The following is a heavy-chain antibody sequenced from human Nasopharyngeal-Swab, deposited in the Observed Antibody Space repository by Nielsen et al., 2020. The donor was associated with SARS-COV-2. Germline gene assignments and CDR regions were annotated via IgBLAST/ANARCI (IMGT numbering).Heavy chain of an antibody. CDR3: ARALTTVVTYYYYYMDV. J-gene: IGHJ6*03. V-gene: IGHV3-7*01. D-gene: IGHD4-23*01. CDR1: GFTFGSYW. CDR2: IKQDGSEK. Sequence: GGSLRLSCAASGFTFGSYWMSWVRQAPGKGLEWVANIKQDGSEKYYVDSVKGRFTISRDNAKNSLYLQMNSLRAEDTAVYYCARALTTVVTYYYYYMDVWGKGTTVTVSS.